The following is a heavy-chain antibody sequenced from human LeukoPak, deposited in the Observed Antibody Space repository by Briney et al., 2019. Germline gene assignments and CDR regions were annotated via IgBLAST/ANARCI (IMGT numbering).Heavy chain of an antibody. CDR1: GGSISSYY. D-gene: IGHD5-18*01. CDR2: IYYSGST. Sequence: PSETLSLTCTVSGGSISSYYWSWIRQPPGKGLEWIGYIYYSGSTNYNPSLKSRVTISVDTSKNQFSLKLSSVTAADTAVYYCARSRFRTAMAPFDYWGQGTLVTVSS. CDR3: ARSRFRTAMAPFDY. J-gene: IGHJ4*02. V-gene: IGHV4-59*01.